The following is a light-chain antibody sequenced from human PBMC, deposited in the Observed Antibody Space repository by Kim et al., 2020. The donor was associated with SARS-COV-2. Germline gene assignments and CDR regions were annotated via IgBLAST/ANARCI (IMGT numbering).Light chain of an antibody. CDR3: QRSYTFPLT. J-gene: IGKJ4*01. CDR2: AAT. Sequence: ASVRDRVTITCQARQSLGTYVNWYQQKVRQAPDLLIFAATDLQSEVPSRFSGSGSGTDFTLTLSSRRAEDIATYSCQRSYTFPLTFGRGAKMGIK. CDR1: QSLGTY. V-gene: IGKV1-39*01.